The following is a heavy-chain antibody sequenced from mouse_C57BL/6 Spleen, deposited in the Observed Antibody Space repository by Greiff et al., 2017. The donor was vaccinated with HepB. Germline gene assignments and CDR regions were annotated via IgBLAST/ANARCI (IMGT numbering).Heavy chain of an antibody. D-gene: IGHD1-1*01. CDR1: GFTFSSYT. J-gene: IGHJ3*01. Sequence: EVKLMESGGGLVKPGGSLKLSCAASGFTFSSYTMSWVRQTPEKRLEWVATISGGGGNTYYPDSVKGRFTISRDNAKNTLYLQMSSLRSEDTALYYCARHLTTGPGFAYWGQGTLVTVSA. CDR3: ARHLTTGPGFAY. V-gene: IGHV5-9*01. CDR2: ISGGGGNT.